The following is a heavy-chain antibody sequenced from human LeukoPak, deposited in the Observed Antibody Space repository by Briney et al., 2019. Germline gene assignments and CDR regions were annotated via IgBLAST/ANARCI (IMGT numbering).Heavy chain of an antibody. CDR2: ISGSGGST. CDR1: GFTFSSYA. D-gene: IGHD3-22*01. V-gene: IGHV3-23*01. CDR3: AKASAMIVVVSKHFDY. J-gene: IGHJ4*02. Sequence: GGSLRLSCAASGFTFSSYAMNWVRQAPGKGLEWVSAISGSGGSTYYADSVKGRFTISRDNSKNTLYLQMNSLRAKDTAVYYCAKASAMIVVVSKHFDYWGQGTLVTVSS.